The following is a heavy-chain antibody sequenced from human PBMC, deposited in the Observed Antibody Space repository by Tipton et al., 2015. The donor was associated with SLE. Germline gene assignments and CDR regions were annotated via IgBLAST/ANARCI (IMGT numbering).Heavy chain of an antibody. V-gene: IGHV3-23*03. D-gene: IGHD2-21*01. CDR2: IYSGGST. Sequence: SLRLSCAASGFTFSSYAMSWVRQAPGKGLEWVSVIYSGGSTYYADSVKGRFTISRDNSKNTLYLQMNSLRAEDTAVYYCGKETGTIVVADYWGQGTLVTVSS. J-gene: IGHJ4*02. CDR3: GKETGTIVVADY. CDR1: GFTFSSYA.